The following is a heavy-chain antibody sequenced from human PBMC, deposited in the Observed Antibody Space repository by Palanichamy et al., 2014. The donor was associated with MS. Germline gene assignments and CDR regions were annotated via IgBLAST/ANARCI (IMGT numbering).Heavy chain of an antibody. CDR2: ISGSGGST. Sequence: EVQLLESGGGLVQPGGSLRLSCAASGFTFSSYAMSWVRQAPGKGLEWVSAISGSGGSTYYADSVKGRFTISRDNSKNTLYLQMNSLRTEDTAVYYCAKVSGQLGYYYYGMDVWGQGTTVTVSS. J-gene: IGHJ6*02. CDR1: GFTFSSYA. CDR3: AKVSGQLGYYYYGMDV. V-gene: IGHV3-23*01. D-gene: IGHD5-18*01.